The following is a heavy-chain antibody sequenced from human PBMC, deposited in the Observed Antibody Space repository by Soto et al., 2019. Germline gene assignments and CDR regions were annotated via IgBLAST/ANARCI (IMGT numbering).Heavy chain of an antibody. J-gene: IGHJ2*01. D-gene: IGHD1-1*01. Sequence: SETLSLTCSFAGYSVSIGYYLVWIRQPPEKGLEWIGSIYHSGSTCYNPSLKSRVTISVDTSKNQFSLKLSSVTAADTAVYYCARYNRYNWTGRYFDRWGRGTLVTVSS. CDR1: GYSVSIGYY. CDR3: ARYNRYNWTGRYFDR. CDR2: IYHSGST. V-gene: IGHV4-38-2*01.